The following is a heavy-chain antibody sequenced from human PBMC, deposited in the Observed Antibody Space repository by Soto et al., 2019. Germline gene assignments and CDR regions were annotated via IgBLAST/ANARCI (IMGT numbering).Heavy chain of an antibody. CDR3: ARVRDDIVVVPAAILGWFDP. CDR2: IIPIFGTA. CDR1: GGTFSSYA. D-gene: IGHD2-2*02. Sequence: SVKVSCKASGGTFSSYAINWVGQAPGQGLEWMGGIIPIFGTANYAQKFQGRVTITADESTSTAYMELSSLRSEDTAVYYCARVRDDIVVVPAAILGWFDPWGQGTLVTVSS. J-gene: IGHJ5*02. V-gene: IGHV1-69*13.